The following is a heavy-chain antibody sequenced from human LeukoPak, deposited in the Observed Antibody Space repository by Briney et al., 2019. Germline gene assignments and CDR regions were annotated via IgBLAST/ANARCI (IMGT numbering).Heavy chain of an antibody. CDR2: IYTSGST. CDR1: GGSISSYY. D-gene: IGHD1-26*01. Sequence: SETLSLTCTVSGGSISSYYWSWIRQPAGKGLEWIGRIYTSGSTNYNPPLKSRVTMSVDTSKNQFSLKLSSVTAADTAVYYCARASGSYGRWYFDYWSQGTLVTVSS. V-gene: IGHV4-4*07. J-gene: IGHJ4*02. CDR3: ARASGSYGRWYFDY.